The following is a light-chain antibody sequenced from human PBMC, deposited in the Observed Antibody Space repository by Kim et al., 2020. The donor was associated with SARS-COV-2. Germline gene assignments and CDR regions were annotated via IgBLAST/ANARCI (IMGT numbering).Light chain of an antibody. CDR1: KLGDKY. Sequence: SYELTQLPSVSVSPGQTASITCSGDKLGDKYACWYQQKPGQSPVLVIYQDSKRPSGIPERFSGSNSGNTATLTISGTQAMDEADYYCQAWDSSTYWVFGGGTQLTVL. J-gene: IGLJ3*02. V-gene: IGLV3-1*01. CDR3: QAWDSSTYWV. CDR2: QDS.